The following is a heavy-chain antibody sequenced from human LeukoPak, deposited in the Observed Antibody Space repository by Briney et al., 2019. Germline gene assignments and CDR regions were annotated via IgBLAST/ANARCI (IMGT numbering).Heavy chain of an antibody. J-gene: IGHJ4*02. V-gene: IGHV3-23*01. CDR3: AKVSPSGSYYFDY. Sequence: PGGALRLSFAAPEFTFCNYAMGWVRPAPGKGVGGVSAISGSGYSTFYADSVRGRFTISRDNSRNTLYLQMNSLRAEDTAVYYCAKVSPSGSYYFDYWGQGTLVTVSS. D-gene: IGHD1-26*01. CDR2: ISGSGYST. CDR1: EFTFCNYA.